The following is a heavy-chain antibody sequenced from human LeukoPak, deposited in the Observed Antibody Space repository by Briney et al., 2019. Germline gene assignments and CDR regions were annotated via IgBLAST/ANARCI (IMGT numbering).Heavy chain of an antibody. D-gene: IGHD2-2*01. CDR2: INPSGGST. CDR1: GYTFTSYY. CDR3: ARNTVVVPAAQYPKYYYYYMDV. Sequence: GASVKVSCKASGYTFTSYYMHWVRQAPGQGLEWMGIINPSGGSTSYAQKFQGRVTMTRDTSTSTVYMELSSLRSEDTAVYYCARNTVVVPAAQYPKYYYYYMDVWGKGTTVTVSS. J-gene: IGHJ6*03. V-gene: IGHV1-46*01.